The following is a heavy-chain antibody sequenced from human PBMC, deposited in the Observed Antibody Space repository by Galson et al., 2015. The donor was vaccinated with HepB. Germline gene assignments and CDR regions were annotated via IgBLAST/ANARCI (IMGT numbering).Heavy chain of an antibody. CDR1: GFTFSSYA. D-gene: IGHD1-1*01. CDR2: ISYDGSNK. Sequence: SLRLSCAASGFTFSSYAMHWVRQAPGKGLEWVAVISYDGSNKYYADSVKGRFTISRGNSKNTLYLQMNSLRAEDTAVYYCALGTWNYWGQGTLVTVSS. J-gene: IGHJ4*02. V-gene: IGHV3-30-3*01. CDR3: ALGTWNY.